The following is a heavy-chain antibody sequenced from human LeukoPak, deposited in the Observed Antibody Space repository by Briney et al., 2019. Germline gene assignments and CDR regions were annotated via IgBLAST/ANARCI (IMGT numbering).Heavy chain of an antibody. Sequence: SETLSLTCTVSGGSISQYCWSWIRQPPGKGLEWIGYIYYNGNTDPNPSLKSRVSISVDTSTNQFSLKLSSVSAADTAVYYRARHGARRMKSGGYHHDLDVWGQGPTVTV. D-gene: IGHD1-26*01. CDR2: IYYNGNT. CDR1: GGSISQYC. J-gene: IGHJ6*02. V-gene: IGHV4-59*08. CDR3: ARHGARRMKSGGYHHDLDV.